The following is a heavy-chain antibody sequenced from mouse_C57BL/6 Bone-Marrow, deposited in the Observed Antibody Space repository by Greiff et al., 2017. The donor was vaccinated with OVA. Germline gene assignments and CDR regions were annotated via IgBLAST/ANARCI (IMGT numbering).Heavy chain of an antibody. D-gene: IGHD1-1*01. J-gene: IGHJ1*03. CDR3: ERRTTVGYFDV. Sequence: VKLMESDAELVKPGASVKISCKVSGYTFTDHTIHWMKQRPEQGLEWIGYIYPRDGSSRYNEKFKGKATLTEDKSSSTAYMQLNSLTSEDSAVFFCERRTTVGYFDVWGTGTTVTVSS. V-gene: IGHV1-78*01. CDR1: GYTFTDHT. CDR2: IYPRDGSS.